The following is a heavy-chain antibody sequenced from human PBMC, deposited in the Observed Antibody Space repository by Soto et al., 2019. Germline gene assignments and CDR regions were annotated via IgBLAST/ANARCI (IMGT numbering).Heavy chain of an antibody. CDR2: IKQDGSEK. CDR3: AREDDFWSGYPVA. D-gene: IGHD3-3*01. Sequence: VRLVESGGGLVQPGGSLRLSCAASGFTFSSYWMSWVRQAPGKGLEWVANIKQDGSEKYYVDSVKGRFTISRDNAKNSLYLQMNSLRAEDTAVYYCAREDDFWSGYPVAWGQGTLVTVSS. CDR1: GFTFSSYW. V-gene: IGHV3-7*01. J-gene: IGHJ5*02.